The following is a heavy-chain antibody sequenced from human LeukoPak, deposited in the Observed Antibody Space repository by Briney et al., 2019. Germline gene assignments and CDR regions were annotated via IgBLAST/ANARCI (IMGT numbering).Heavy chain of an antibody. D-gene: IGHD1-26*01. CDR2: IYPGASDT. Sequence: PGESLKISCKGSGYSFTSYWIGWARQMPGKGLEWMGIIYPGASDTRYSPSFQGQVTISADKSISTAYLQWSSLKASDTAMYYCARRGSNILGATWHFDYWGQGTLVTVSS. V-gene: IGHV5-51*01. CDR1: GYSFTSYW. CDR3: ARRGSNILGATWHFDY. J-gene: IGHJ4*02.